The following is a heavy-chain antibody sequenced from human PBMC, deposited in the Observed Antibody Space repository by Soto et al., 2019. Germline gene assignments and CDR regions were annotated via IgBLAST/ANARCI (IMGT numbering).Heavy chain of an antibody. V-gene: IGHV4-59*01. CDR1: GGSISSYY. J-gene: IGHJ4*02. CDR3: ASGGYCSGGSCDAYFDY. CDR2: IYYSGST. Sequence: SETLSLTCTVSGGSISSYYWSWIRQPPGKGLEWIGYIYYSGSTNYNPSLKSRVTISVDTSKNQFSLKLSSVTAADTAVYYCASGGYCSGGSCDAYFDYWGRGTLVTVSS. D-gene: IGHD2-15*01.